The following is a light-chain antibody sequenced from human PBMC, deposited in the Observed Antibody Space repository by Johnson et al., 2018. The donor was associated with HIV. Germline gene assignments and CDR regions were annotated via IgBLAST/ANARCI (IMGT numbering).Light chain of an antibody. CDR2: DTY. V-gene: IGLV1-51*01. Sequence: QSMLTQPPSVSAAPGQKVTISCSGSNSNIGNNYISWYQQLPRTAPKLLIYDTYKRPSGIPDRFSASKSGTSATLGITGLQTGDEADYYCGTWDSSLNAYVFGTGTKVTGL. J-gene: IGLJ1*01. CDR3: GTWDSSLNAYV. CDR1: NSNIGNNY.